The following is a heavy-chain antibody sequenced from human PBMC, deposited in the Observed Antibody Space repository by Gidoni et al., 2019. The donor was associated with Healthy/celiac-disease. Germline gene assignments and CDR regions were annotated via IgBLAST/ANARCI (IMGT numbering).Heavy chain of an antibody. CDR3: ARDQGSSWYSYYYGMDV. V-gene: IGHV3-21*01. Sequence: EVQLVESGGGLVTPGGSLRLSCAASGFPFSSYSMNWVRQAPGKGLEWVSSISSSSSYIYYADSVKGRFTISRDNAKNSLYLQMNSLRAEDTAVYYCARDQGSSWYSYYYGMDVWGQGTTVTVSS. D-gene: IGHD6-13*01. CDR2: ISSSSSYI. J-gene: IGHJ6*02. CDR1: GFPFSSYS.